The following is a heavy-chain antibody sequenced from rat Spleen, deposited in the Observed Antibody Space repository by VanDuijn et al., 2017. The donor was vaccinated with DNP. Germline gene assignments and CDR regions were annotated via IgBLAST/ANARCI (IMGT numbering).Heavy chain of an antibody. J-gene: IGHJ1*01. D-gene: IGHD4-1*01. Sequence: EVQLVESGGGLVQPGRSLKLSCAASGFSFSNYGMAWVRQAPTKGLEWVAFISTSSSTTYYRDSVKGRFTVSRDNAKSTLYLQMDSLRSEDTATYYCTTEGDISSYWYFDFWGPGTMVTVSS. CDR2: ISTSSSTT. V-gene: IGHV5-27*01. CDR3: TTEGDISSYWYFDF. CDR1: GFSFSNYG.